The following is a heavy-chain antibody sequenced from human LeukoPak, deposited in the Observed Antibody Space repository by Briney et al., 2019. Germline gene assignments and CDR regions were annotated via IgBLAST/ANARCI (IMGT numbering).Heavy chain of an antibody. CDR2: ISSSGSTL. Sequence: GGSLRLSCAASGFTFSDYYMSWIRQAPGKGLEWVSYISSSGSTLYYADSVKGRFTISRDNAKNSLYLQMNSLRAEDTAVYYCARVGDLYYYDSSGYPWGQGTLVTVSS. CDR1: GFTFSDYY. J-gene: IGHJ4*02. D-gene: IGHD3-22*01. CDR3: ARVGDLYYYDSSGYP. V-gene: IGHV3-11*01.